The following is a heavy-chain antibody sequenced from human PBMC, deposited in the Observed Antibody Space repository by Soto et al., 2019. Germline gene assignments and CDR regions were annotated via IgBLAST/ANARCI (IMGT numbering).Heavy chain of an antibody. Sequence: PGESLKISCKGSGYSFTSYWIGWVRQMPGKGLEWMGIIYPGDSDTRYSPSFQGQVTISADKSISTAYLQWSSLKASDTAMYYCATAAAATENAFDIWGQGTMVTVSS. D-gene: IGHD6-13*01. CDR1: GYSFTSYW. CDR3: ATAAAATENAFDI. V-gene: IGHV5-51*01. CDR2: IYPGDSDT. J-gene: IGHJ3*02.